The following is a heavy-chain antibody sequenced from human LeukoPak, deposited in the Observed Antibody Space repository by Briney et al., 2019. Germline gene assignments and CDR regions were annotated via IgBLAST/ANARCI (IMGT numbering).Heavy chain of an antibody. CDR1: GGSISGYY. Sequence: PSETLSLTCTVSGGSISGYYWSWIRQPPGKGLEWIGYIYSSGTTNYNPSLKSQITISLDTSKNQFSLKLSSVTAADTAVYYCARQDYDSSYGLDVWGQGTAVTVSS. V-gene: IGHV4-59*01. D-gene: IGHD3-3*01. CDR2: IYSSGTT. CDR3: ARQDYDSSYGLDV. J-gene: IGHJ6*02.